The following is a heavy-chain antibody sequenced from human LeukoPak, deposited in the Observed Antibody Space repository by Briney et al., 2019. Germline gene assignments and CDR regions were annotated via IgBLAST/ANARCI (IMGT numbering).Heavy chain of an antibody. CDR1: GGSFSGYY. D-gene: IGHD4-17*01. V-gene: IGHV4-34*01. CDR3: ARVPIGDYSFY. Sequence: SETLSLTCAVYGGSFSGYYWSWIRQPPGKGLEWIGEINHSGSTNYNPSLKSRVTISVDKSKNQFSLKLSSVTAADTAVYYCARVPIGDYSFYWGQGTLVTVSS. J-gene: IGHJ4*02. CDR2: INHSGST.